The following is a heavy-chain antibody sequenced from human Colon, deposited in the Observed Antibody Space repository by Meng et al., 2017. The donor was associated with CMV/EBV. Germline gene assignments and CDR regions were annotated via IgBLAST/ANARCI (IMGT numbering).Heavy chain of an antibody. Sequence: KDSGKNCDSLGVTWVRQAPGQGLEWMGWVSAENGNTNYAQKFQGRVTVTTDTSTKTAYMELRSLRSDDSAVYYCARAGAAVTTHFDMWGQGTLVTVSS. CDR2: VSAENGNT. CDR1: GKNCDSLG. V-gene: IGHV1-18*01. D-gene: IGHD4-17*01. J-gene: IGHJ4*02. CDR3: ARAGAAVTTHFDM.